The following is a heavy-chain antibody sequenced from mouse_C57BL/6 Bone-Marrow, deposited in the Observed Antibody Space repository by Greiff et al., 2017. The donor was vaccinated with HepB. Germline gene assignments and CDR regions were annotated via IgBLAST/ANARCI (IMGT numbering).Heavy chain of an antibody. CDR3: AREGSSSYWYFDV. V-gene: IGHV5-4*01. J-gene: IGHJ1*03. CDR1: GFTFSSYA. Sequence: EVKLVESGGGLVKPGGSLKPSCAASGFTFSSYAMSWVRQTPEKRLEWVATISDGGSYTYYPDNVKGRFTISRDNAKNNLYLQMSHLKSEDTAMYYCAREGSSSYWYFDVWGTGTTVTVSS. D-gene: IGHD1-1*01. CDR2: ISDGGSYT.